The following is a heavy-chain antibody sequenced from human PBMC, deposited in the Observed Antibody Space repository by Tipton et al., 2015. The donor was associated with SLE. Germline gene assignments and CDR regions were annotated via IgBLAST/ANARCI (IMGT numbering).Heavy chain of an antibody. J-gene: IGHJ4*02. CDR2: IYYSGST. V-gene: IGHV4-59*11. CDR1: GVSISSHY. CDR3: ASAGGYGGKSFDY. Sequence: TLSLTCTVSGVSISSHYWSWIRQPPGKGLEWIGYIYYSGSTNYNPSLKSRVTISVDTSKNQFSLNLSSVTAADTAVYYCASAGGYGGKSFDYWGQGTLVTVSS. D-gene: IGHD4-23*01.